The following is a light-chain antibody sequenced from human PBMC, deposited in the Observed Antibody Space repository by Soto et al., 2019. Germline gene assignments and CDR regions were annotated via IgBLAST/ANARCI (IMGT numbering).Light chain of an antibody. J-gene: IGKJ2*01. CDR2: KAS. V-gene: IGKV1-5*03. CDR1: LSISDW. CDR3: QQYNRFPYT. Sequence: DIQMTQSPSTLSASVGDRVTITCRASLSISDWLAWYQQRSGKAPKLLIYKASSLQSGVPPRFSGSGSGTEFTLTISSLQPDDFATYYCQQYNRFPYTFGQGTKLEIK.